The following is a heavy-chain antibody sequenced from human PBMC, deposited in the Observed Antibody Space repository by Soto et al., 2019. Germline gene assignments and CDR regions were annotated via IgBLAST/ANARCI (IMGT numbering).Heavy chain of an antibody. D-gene: IGHD1-7*01. CDR1: GDPISSSSHY. Sequence: PSETLSLTCNVSGDPISSSSHYWGWIRQPPGKGLEWIGSIYYSGSTHYNPSLKSRVIISVDTSTNHFSLKLTSATAADTAVYYCARLRWESLELQPFDYWGQGTLVTVSS. CDR2: IYYSGST. J-gene: IGHJ4*02. CDR3: ARLRWESLELQPFDY. V-gene: IGHV4-39*02.